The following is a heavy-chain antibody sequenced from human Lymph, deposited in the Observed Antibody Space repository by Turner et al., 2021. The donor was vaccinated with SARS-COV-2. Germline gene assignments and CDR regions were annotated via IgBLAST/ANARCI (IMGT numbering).Heavy chain of an antibody. CDR1: GGSIGSGDYY. V-gene: IGHV4-30-4*01. D-gene: IGHD2-8*01. Sequence: QLQLQESGPGLGKPPQTRSRTCTVPGGSIGSGDYYWSRIRQPPGKGLEWIGYIYYSGSTYYNPSLKGRVTISVDTSKNQFSLKLSSVTAADTAVYYCARVVVLRRAYFDYWGQGTLVTVSS. CDR2: IYYSGST. CDR3: ARVVVLRRAYFDY. J-gene: IGHJ4*02.